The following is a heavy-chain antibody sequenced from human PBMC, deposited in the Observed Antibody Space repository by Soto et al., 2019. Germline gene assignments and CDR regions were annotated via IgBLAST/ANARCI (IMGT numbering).Heavy chain of an antibody. J-gene: IGHJ4*02. Sequence: GGSLRLSCAASGCNFISYAMSWVRQAPGKGLEWVSAISGSGGSTYYADSVKGRFTISRDNSKNTLYLQMNSLRAEDTAVYYCAKGGYYYDSSGYYYDYWGQGTLVTVSS. CDR3: AKGGYYYDSSGYYYDY. D-gene: IGHD3-22*01. CDR1: GCNFISYA. V-gene: IGHV3-23*01. CDR2: ISGSGGST.